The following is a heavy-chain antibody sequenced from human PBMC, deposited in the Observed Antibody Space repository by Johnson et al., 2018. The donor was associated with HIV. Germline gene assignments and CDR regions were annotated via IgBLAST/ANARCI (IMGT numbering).Heavy chain of an antibody. CDR1: GFTFSRFA. D-gene: IGHD4-23*01. CDR3: ARGGAGGNSEGAFDI. V-gene: IGHV3-30-3*01. J-gene: IGHJ3*02. Sequence: QVQLVESGGGLVKPGGSLRLSCATSGFTFSRFAMHWVRQAPGKGLEWVACVSYDGSSKYYADSVRGRFIISRDNSKNTLYLQMNSLRAEDTAVYYCARGGAGGNSEGAFDIWGQGTMVTVSS. CDR2: VSYDGSSK.